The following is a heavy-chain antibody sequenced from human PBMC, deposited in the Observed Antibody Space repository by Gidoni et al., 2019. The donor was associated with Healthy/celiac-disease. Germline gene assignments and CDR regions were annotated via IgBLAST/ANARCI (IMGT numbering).Heavy chain of an antibody. Sequence: QVQLVASGGGVVEPGRSLRPSCAASGLTFRSYAMHWVRQAPGKGLGGVAVISYDGSNKYYADSVKVRFTISRDNSKNTLYLQMNSLRADDTAVYYCARDSPMVRGDMTYGMDVWGQGTTVTVSS. D-gene: IGHD3-10*01. V-gene: IGHV3-30*04. CDR1: GLTFRSYA. CDR2: ISYDGSNK. CDR3: ARDSPMVRGDMTYGMDV. J-gene: IGHJ6*02.